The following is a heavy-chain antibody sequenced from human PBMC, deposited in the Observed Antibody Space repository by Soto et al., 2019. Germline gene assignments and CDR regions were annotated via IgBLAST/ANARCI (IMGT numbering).Heavy chain of an antibody. CDR1: GFIFSNYG. D-gene: IGHD2-15*01. J-gene: IGHJ6*02. CDR3: AKYIVVAANYGLDV. V-gene: IGHV3-23*01. CDR2: ISGSGGNT. Sequence: EVELLESGGALVQPGGSLRLSCAVSGFIFSNYGMSWVRQAPEKGLEWVSAISGSGGNTYYADSVKGRFTISRDNSKNTLYLQMNSLRADDTALYYCAKYIVVAANYGLDVWAKGPRSPSP.